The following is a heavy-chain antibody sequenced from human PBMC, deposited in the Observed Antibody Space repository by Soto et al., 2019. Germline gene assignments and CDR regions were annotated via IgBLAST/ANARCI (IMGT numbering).Heavy chain of an antibody. CDR2: MNPNSGNT. V-gene: IGHV1-8*01. CDR3: ARQYGSSTSCYWDDAFDI. D-gene: IGHD2-2*01. Sequence: ASVKVSCKASGYTFTSYDINWVRQATGQGLEWMGWMNPNSGNTGYAQKFQGRVTMTRNTSISTAYMELSSLRSEDTAVYYCARQYGSSTSCYWDDAFDIWGKGKMVTV. J-gene: IGHJ3*02. CDR1: GYTFTSYD.